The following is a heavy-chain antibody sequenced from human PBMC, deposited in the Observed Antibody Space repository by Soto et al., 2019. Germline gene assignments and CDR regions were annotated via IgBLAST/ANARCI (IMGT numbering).Heavy chain of an antibody. J-gene: IGHJ4*02. CDR2: INYSGST. D-gene: IGHD6-6*01. V-gene: IGHV4-34*01. CDR3: ARWGTGNLIPSRPFFHY. Sequence: KPSETLSPTCGLSSGSLSGFYWSWIRQSPGKGLEWIGDINYSGSTSYNPSLKSRVAIAVDASKKQFSLKLNSVTAADTAVYYRARWGTGNLIPSRPFFHYWGQGTRVTVSS. CDR1: SGSLSGFY.